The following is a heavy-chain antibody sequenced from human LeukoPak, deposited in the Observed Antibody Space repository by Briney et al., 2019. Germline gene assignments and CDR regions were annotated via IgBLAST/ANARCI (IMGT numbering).Heavy chain of an antibody. CDR1: GGSISSYY. D-gene: IGHD5-18*01. CDR2: IYTSGST. CDR3: ARSAIAAVGTFDY. V-gene: IGHV4-4*08. Sequence: SETLSLTCTVSGGSISSYYWSWIRQPPGKGLEWIGRIYTSGSTNYNPSLKSRVTISVDTSKNQFSLKLSSVTAADTAVYYCARSAIAAVGTFDYWGQGTLVTVSS. J-gene: IGHJ4*02.